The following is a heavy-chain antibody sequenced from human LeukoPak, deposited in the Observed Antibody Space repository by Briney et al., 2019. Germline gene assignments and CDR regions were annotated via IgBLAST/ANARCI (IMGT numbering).Heavy chain of an antibody. CDR1: GGSISTTTYY. Sequence: SETLSLTCTVSGGSISTTTYYWGWIRQPPGKGLEWIGRIYTSGSTNYNPSLKSRVTMSVDTSKNQFSLKLSSVTAADTAVYYCARFRYCSSTSCYDYAFDIWGQGTMVTVSS. J-gene: IGHJ3*02. CDR2: IYTSGST. CDR3: ARFRYCSSTSCYDYAFDI. V-gene: IGHV4-61*05. D-gene: IGHD2-2*01.